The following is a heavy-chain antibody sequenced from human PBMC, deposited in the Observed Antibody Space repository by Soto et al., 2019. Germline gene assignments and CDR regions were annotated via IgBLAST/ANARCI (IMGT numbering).Heavy chain of an antibody. Sequence: PGGSLRLSCAASGFTFSSYGMHWVRQAPGKGLEWVAVIWYDGSNKYYADSVKGRFTISRDNSKNTLYLQMNSLRAEDTAVYYCARDQGGSPRTYYYYGMDVRGQGTTVTSP. CDR1: GFTFSSYG. V-gene: IGHV3-33*01. CDR2: IWYDGSNK. J-gene: IGHJ6*02. D-gene: IGHD1-26*01. CDR3: ARDQGGSPRTYYYYGMDV.